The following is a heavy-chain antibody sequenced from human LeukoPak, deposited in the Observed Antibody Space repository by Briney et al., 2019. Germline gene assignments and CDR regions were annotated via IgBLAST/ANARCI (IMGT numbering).Heavy chain of an antibody. Sequence: GGSLRLSCAASGFTLSSYGMHWVRQAPGKGLEWAAVIWYDGSNKYYADSVKGRFTISRDNSKNTLYLQMNSLRAEDTAVYYSARGSPYYDILTGYTFDYWGQGTLVTVSS. CDR1: GFTLSSYG. CDR3: ARGSPYYDILTGYTFDY. J-gene: IGHJ4*02. D-gene: IGHD3-9*01. CDR2: IWYDGSNK. V-gene: IGHV3-33*01.